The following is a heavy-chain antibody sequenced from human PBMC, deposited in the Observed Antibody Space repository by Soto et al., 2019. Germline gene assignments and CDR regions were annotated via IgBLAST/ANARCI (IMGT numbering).Heavy chain of an antibody. CDR1: GYTFTSYD. CDR2: INAGNGNT. V-gene: IGHV1-3*01. Sequence: QVQLVQSGAEVKKPGASVKVSCKASGYTFTSYDMHWVRQAPGQRLEWMGWINAGNGNTKYSQKFQGRVTITRDTSASTAYMELSSLRSEDTAVYYCARGDDILTGYTTYNWFDPWGQGTLVTVSS. CDR3: ARGDDILTGYTTYNWFDP. J-gene: IGHJ5*02. D-gene: IGHD3-9*01.